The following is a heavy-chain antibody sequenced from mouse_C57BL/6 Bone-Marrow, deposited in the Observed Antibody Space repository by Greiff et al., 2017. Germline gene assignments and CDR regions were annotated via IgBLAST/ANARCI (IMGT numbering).Heavy chain of an antibody. CDR2: IYPGGGYT. J-gene: IGHJ4*01. V-gene: IGHV1-63*01. CDR3: ARWDYYYAMDY. Sequence: QVHVKQSGAELVRPGTSVKMSCKASGYTFTNYWIGWAKQRPGHGLEWIGDIYPGGGYTNYNEKFKGKATLTADKSSSTAYMQFSSLTSEDSAIYYGARWDYYYAMDYWGQGTSVTVSS. D-gene: IGHD4-1*01. CDR1: GYTFTNYW.